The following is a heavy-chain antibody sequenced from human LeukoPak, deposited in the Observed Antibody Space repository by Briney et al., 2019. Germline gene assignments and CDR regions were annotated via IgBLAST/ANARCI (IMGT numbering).Heavy chain of an antibody. CDR3: ARPSTTVPNLLDH. Sequence: QPVGALRLSCAASGFTFSAYWMHWVRQAPGEGLVWVARIKGDGSSTIYADSVKGRFTISRDNSKNTLYLQTSSLRAEDTAVYYCARPSTTVPNLLDHWGRGTLVTVSS. V-gene: IGHV3-74*01. CDR2: IKGDGSST. CDR1: GFTFSAYW. J-gene: IGHJ4*02. D-gene: IGHD4-17*01.